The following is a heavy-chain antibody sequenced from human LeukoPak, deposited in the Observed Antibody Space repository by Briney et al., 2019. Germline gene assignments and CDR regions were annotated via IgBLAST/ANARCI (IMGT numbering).Heavy chain of an antibody. V-gene: IGHV3-21*01. CDR2: ISSSSSYT. CDR1: GFTFSSYS. J-gene: IGHJ4*02. D-gene: IGHD6-19*01. CDR3: ARDRAVAPNLGFDY. Sequence: GGSLRLSCAASGFTFSSYSMNWVRQAPGKGLEWVSSISSSSSYTYYADSVKGRFTISRDNAKNSLYLQMNSLRAEDTAVYYCARDRAVAPNLGFDYWGQGTLVTVSS.